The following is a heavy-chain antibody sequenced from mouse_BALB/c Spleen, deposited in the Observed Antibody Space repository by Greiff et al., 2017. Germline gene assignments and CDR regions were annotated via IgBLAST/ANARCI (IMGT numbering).Heavy chain of an antibody. Sequence: QVQLKESGAELVRPGVSVKISCKGSGYTFTDYAMHWVKQSHAKSLEWIGVISTYYGDASYNQKFKGKATMTVDKSSSTAYMELARLTSEDSAIYYCARGVGYFDYWGQGTTLTVSS. CDR1: GYTFTDYA. CDR2: ISTYYGDA. J-gene: IGHJ2*01. V-gene: IGHV1S137*01. CDR3: ARGVGYFDY.